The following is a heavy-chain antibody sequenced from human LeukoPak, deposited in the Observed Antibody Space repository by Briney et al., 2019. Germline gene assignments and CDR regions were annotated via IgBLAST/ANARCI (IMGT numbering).Heavy chain of an antibody. CDR3: ASSLWGGSGSYFFDY. V-gene: IGHV3-21*01. Sequence: GGSLKLSCAASGFTFSSYSMNWVRQAPGKGLEWVSSISSSSSYIYYADSVKGRFTISRDNAKNSLYLQMNSLRAEDTAVYYCASSLWGGSGSYFFDYWGQGTLVTVSS. J-gene: IGHJ4*02. CDR2: ISSSSSYI. CDR1: GFTFSSYS. D-gene: IGHD1-26*01.